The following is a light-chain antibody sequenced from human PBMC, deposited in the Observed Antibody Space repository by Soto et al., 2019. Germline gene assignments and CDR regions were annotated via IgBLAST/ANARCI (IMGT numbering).Light chain of an antibody. CDR1: QSVDIN. V-gene: IGKV3-15*01. CDR2: GAS. CDR3: QQYDXWPS. Sequence: EIEMTQSPAMLSVSPGETVALSCRASQSVDINLAWYQQKCVQAPRLLISGASSRATGIPVRFSGSGSGTDFTLTISGXXXEDFAVYFCQQYDXWPSFGQGTKLQIK. J-gene: IGKJ2*01.